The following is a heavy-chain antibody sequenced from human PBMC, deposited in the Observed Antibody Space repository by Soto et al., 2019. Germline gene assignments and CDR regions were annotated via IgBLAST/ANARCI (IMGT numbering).Heavy chain of an antibody. D-gene: IGHD3-22*01. CDR3: ARELYYYDQSP. V-gene: IGHV3-48*01. CDR1: GFTFSSYS. J-gene: IGHJ5*02. CDR2: ISSSSSTI. Sequence: GGSLRLSCAASGFTFSSYSMNWVRQAPGKGLEWVSYISSSSSTIYYADSVKGRFTISRDNAKNSLYLQMNSLRAEDTAVYYCARELYYYDQSPWGQGTLVTVSS.